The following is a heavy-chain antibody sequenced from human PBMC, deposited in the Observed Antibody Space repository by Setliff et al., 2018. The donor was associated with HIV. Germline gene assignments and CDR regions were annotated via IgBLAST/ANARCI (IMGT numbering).Heavy chain of an antibody. D-gene: IGHD4-17*01. CDR1: SGSFNGYY. V-gene: IGHV4-34*01. Sequence: ETLSLTCVVSSGSFNGYYWTWIRQPPGKGLEWIGEISHSGTINYSPSLKSRVTISIDTSQNHFSLTLKSVVAADTAVYYCARDDYADFRPPLWGQGTLVTVSS. CDR3: ARDDYADFRPPL. J-gene: IGHJ4*02. CDR2: ISHSGTI.